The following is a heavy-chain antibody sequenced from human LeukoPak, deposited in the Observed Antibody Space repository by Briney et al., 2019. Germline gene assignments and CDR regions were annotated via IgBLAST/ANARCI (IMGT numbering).Heavy chain of an antibody. D-gene: IGHD4-17*01. CDR2: ISWNSGSI. CDR3: AKDWGHGYGDPGAFDY. CDR1: GFTFDDYA. V-gene: IGHV3-9*01. J-gene: IGHJ4*02. Sequence: PGGSLRLSCIASGFTFDDYAMHWVRHAPGKGLEWVSGISWNSGSIGYADSVKGRFTISRDNAKNSLYLQMNSLRAEDTALYYCAKDWGHGYGDPGAFDYWGQGTLVTVSS.